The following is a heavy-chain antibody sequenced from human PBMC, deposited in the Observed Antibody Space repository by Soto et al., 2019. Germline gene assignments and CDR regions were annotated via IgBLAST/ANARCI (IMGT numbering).Heavy chain of an antibody. CDR2: IKSKTDGGTT. CDR1: GFTFSNAW. Sequence: PGGSLRLSCAASGFTFSNAWMNWVRQAPGKGQEWVSRIKSKTDGGTTDYAAPVKGRFTISRDDSKNTLYLQMNSLKTEDTAVYYATLPLERHGNYYYGIYVWAQGTTVTV. V-gene: IGHV3-15*07. J-gene: IGHJ6*02. CDR3: TLPLERHGNYYYGIYV. D-gene: IGHD1-1*01.